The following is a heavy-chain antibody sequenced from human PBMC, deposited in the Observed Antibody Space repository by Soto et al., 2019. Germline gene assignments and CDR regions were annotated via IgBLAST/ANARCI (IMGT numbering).Heavy chain of an antibody. D-gene: IGHD6-19*01. CDR1: GGSISSSSYY. Sequence: SETLSLTCTVSGGSISSSSYYWGWIRQPPGKGLEWIGSIYYSGSTYYNPSLKSRVTISVDTSKNQFSLKLSSVTAADTAVYYCARQVGQWLVQKGAYWFDPWGQGTLVTVSS. J-gene: IGHJ5*02. V-gene: IGHV4-39*01. CDR3: ARQVGQWLVQKGAYWFDP. CDR2: IYYSGST.